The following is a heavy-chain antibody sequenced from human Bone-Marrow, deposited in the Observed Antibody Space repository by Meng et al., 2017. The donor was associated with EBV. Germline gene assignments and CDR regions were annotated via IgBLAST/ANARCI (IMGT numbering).Heavy chain of an antibody. Sequence: QLHGVGPGRVAPWWTLSLPSASSGGSITIRNWWSWVLQPPGKGLEWIGEIYHSGSTNYNPSLTSRVTISVDTSKNQFSLKLSSVTAADTAVYYCARVAVQGVMWFDPWGQGTLVTVSS. CDR2: IYHSGST. J-gene: IGHJ5*02. D-gene: IGHD3-10*01. V-gene: IGHV4-4*02. CDR1: GGSITIRNW. CDR3: ARVAVQGVMWFDP.